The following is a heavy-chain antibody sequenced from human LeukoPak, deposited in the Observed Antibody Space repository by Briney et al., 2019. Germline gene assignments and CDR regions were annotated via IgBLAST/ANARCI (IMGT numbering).Heavy chain of an antibody. CDR1: GGSISSYY. CDR2: ISYSGST. J-gene: IGHJ2*01. V-gene: IGHV4-59*01. Sequence: SETLSLTCTVSGGSISSYYWSWIRQPPGKGLEWIGYISYSGSTTYNPSLKSRVTISVDTSKNQCSLKVSSVTAADTAVYYCATTTVTPFNWYFDLWGRSTLVTVSS. CDR3: ATTTVTPFNWYFDL. D-gene: IGHD4-17*01.